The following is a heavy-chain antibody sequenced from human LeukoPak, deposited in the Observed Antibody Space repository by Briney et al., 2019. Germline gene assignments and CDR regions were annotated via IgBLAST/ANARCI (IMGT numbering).Heavy chain of an antibody. J-gene: IGHJ5*02. V-gene: IGHV4-30-4*08. Sequence: SCVRDAPGEGRGWIAYMYYSGSTLYTPPPKSRVTLSADTSTNQLSRTLSSVAAAATALQYCARPYHYDSRIDPWGQGILVTVSS. CDR2: MYYSGST. CDR3: ARPYHYDSRIDP. D-gene: IGHD3-22*01.